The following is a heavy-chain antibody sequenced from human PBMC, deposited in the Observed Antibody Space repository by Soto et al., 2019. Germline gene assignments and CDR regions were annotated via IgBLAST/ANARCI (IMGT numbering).Heavy chain of an antibody. CDR2: ISSSGSGI. CDR1: GFTFRDYY. D-gene: IGHD2-15*01. CDR3: ERAYSDAFDI. J-gene: IGHJ3*02. Sequence: QVQLVESGGGLVKPGGSLRLSCAASGFTFRDYYMTWIRQAPGKGLEWAAYISSSGSGIYYPDSVKGRFTISRDNAKNSLYLQMSSLRVEDTAVYFCERAYSDAFDIWGQGTMVTVSS. V-gene: IGHV3-11*01.